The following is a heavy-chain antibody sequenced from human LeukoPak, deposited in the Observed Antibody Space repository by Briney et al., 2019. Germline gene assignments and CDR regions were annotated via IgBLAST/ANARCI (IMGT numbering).Heavy chain of an antibody. D-gene: IGHD2/OR15-2a*01. Sequence: GASVKVSCKASGYTFTGYYIHWVRQAPGQGLEWMGWINPNSGGTNYAQKFQGRVTMTRDTSISTAYMDLSRLRSDDTAVYYCARVDTLLDPWGQGTLVTVSS. CDR2: INPNSGGT. V-gene: IGHV1-2*02. CDR1: GYTFTGYY. J-gene: IGHJ5*02. CDR3: ARVDTLLDP.